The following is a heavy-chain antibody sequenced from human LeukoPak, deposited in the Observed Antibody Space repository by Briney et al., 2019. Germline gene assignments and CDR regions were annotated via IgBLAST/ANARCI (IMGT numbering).Heavy chain of an antibody. V-gene: IGHV3-23*01. J-gene: IGHJ4*02. Sequence: GGSLRLSCAASGFTFNNYAMNWVRQAPGKGLEWVSAVSDSGTGTYYADSVKGRCTISRDNSKNTLYLQLNGLRAEDTAVYYCARRFSDSSGYYRFDFWGQGTLVTVSS. CDR3: ARRFSDSSGYYRFDF. D-gene: IGHD3-22*01. CDR1: GFTFNNYA. CDR2: VSDSGTGT.